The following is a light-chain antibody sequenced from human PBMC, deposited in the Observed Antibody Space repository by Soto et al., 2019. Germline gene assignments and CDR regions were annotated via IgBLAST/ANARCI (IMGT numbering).Light chain of an antibody. CDR3: GTWDTSLSAVV. Sequence: VLTEPPSVSAAPGHKVTISCSGSFSNIGKNYVSWYQRLPGTAPKLLIYDNNERSSGIPDRFSGSKSGTSATLGIAGLQTGDEADYYCGTWDTSLSAVVFGGGTKVTVL. CDR2: DNN. J-gene: IGLJ2*01. V-gene: IGLV1-51*01. CDR1: FSNIGKNY.